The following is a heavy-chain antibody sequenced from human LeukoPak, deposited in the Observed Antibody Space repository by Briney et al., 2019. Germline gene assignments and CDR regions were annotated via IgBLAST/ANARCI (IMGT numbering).Heavy chain of an antibody. V-gene: IGHV4-34*01. J-gene: IGHJ4*02. CDR1: GGSFSGYY. CDR2: INHSGST. D-gene: IGHD6-13*01. CDR3: ARQTSSSLAGDY. Sequence: PSETLSLTCAVYGGSFSGYYWSWIRQPPGKGLEWIGEINHSGSTNYNPSLKSRVTISVDTSKNQFSLKLSSVTAPDTAVYYCARQTSSSLAGDYWGQGTLVTVSS.